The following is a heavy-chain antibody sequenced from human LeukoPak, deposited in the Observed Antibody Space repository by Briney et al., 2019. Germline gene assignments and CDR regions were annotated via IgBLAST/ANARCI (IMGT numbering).Heavy chain of an antibody. Sequence: PGGSLRLSCAASGFTLSSFGMHWVRQAPGKGLEWMTVISYDGSVIYNADSVKGRFTISRDNSKNTLYLQMDSLRADDTAVYYCAKERSFGPRDFDCWGQGTLVTVSS. V-gene: IGHV3-30*18. J-gene: IGHJ4*02. CDR1: GFTLSSFG. D-gene: IGHD3-10*01. CDR2: ISYDGSVI. CDR3: AKERSFGPRDFDC.